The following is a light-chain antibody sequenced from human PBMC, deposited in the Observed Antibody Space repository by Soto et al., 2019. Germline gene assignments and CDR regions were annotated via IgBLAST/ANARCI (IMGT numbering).Light chain of an antibody. CDR2: KDS. CDR3: QSADSSGTYKV. CDR1: ALPKQY. Sequence: SYELTQPPSVSVSQGHTARITCSGDALPKQYAYWYQQKPGQAPVLVIYKDSERPSGIPERFSGSSSGTTVTLTISGVQAEDEADYYCQSADSSGTYKVFGGGTKLTVL. J-gene: IGLJ2*01. V-gene: IGLV3-25*03.